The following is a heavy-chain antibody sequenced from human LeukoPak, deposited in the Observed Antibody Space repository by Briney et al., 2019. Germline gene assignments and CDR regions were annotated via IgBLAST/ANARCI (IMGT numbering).Heavy chain of an antibody. Sequence: GGSLRLSCAASGFTFSNYAMNWVRQAPGKGLEWVSSITGNALNTYQADFIKGRFTISRDDSKNTLYLHLSSLRVEDTAVYYCAKLQDFYDNSGYSYFDNWGQGTLVTVSS. J-gene: IGHJ4*02. CDR1: GFTFSNYA. CDR2: ITGNALNT. CDR3: AKLQDFYDNSGYSYFDN. D-gene: IGHD3-22*01. V-gene: IGHV3-23*01.